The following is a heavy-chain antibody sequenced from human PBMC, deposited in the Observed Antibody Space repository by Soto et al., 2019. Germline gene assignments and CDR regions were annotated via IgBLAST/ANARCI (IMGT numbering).Heavy chain of an antibody. Sequence: ASVKVSCKASGYIFTGYYMHWVRQAPGQGLEWMGWINPNSGDTNYTQKFQGWVTMTRDTSISTAYTELSRLRSDDTAVYYCATSRISIAVAGETEYYFDYWGQGTLVTVSS. D-gene: IGHD6-19*01. V-gene: IGHV1-2*04. CDR1: GYIFTGYY. CDR2: INPNSGDT. J-gene: IGHJ4*02. CDR3: ATSRISIAVAGETEYYFDY.